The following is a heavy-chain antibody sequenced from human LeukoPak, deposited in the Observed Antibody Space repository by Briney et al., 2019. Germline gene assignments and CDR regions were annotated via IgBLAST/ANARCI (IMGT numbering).Heavy chain of an antibody. D-gene: IGHD1-26*01. J-gene: IGHJ3*02. CDR2: TIAIFGTP. CDR1: GGTFNSYA. CDR3: ARAGALGYSGSSQGAFDI. Sequence: EASVKVSCKASGGTFNSYAFSWVRQAPGQGLEWLGGTIAIFGTPNYAQRFQGRVSITRDESTSTVYMELSSLRSDDSAVYYCARAGALGYSGSSQGAFDIWGQGTMVTVSS. V-gene: IGHV1-69*05.